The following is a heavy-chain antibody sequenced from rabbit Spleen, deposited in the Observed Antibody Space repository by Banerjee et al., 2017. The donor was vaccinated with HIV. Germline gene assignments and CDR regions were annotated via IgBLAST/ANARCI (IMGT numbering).Heavy chain of an antibody. D-gene: IGHD1-1*01. CDR2: IYSGSSGDT. J-gene: IGHJ4*01. CDR3: TRDDGSGHYIDGYFNL. CDR1: GFDFSNYG. V-gene: IGHV1S45*01. Sequence: QEQLVESGGGLVQPGGSLKLSCKASGFDFSNYGVSWVRQAPGKGLEWIACIYSGSSGDTYYASWAKGRITISKTSSTTVTLQMTSLTAADTATYFCTRDDGSGHYIDGYFNLWGPGTLVTVS.